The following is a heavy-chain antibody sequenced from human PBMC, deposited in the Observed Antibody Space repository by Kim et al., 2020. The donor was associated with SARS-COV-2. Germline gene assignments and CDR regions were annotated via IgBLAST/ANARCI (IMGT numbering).Heavy chain of an antibody. Sequence: SETLSLTCTVSGGSISSGGYYWSWIRQHPGKGLEWIGYIYYSGSTYYNPSLKSRVTISVDTSKNQFSLKLSSVTAADTAVYYCARDTVPAANDAFDIWGQGTMVTVSS. V-gene: IGHV4-31*03. CDR2: IYYSGST. CDR1: GGSISSGGYY. J-gene: IGHJ3*02. CDR3: ARDTVPAANDAFDI. D-gene: IGHD2-2*01.